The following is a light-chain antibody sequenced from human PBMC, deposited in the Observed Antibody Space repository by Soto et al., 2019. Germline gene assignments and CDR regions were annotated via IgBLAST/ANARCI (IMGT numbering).Light chain of an antibody. V-gene: IGKV3-11*01. CDR2: DAS. CDR1: QSVSSY. J-gene: IGKJ1*01. CDR3: QQRSSNWWT. Sequence: EIVLTQSPATLSLSPGERATLSCRASQSVSSYLAWYQQKPGQAPRLLIYDASNRATGIPARFSGSGSGTDFTLTISSLEPEDFAVYYCQQRSSNWWTFGQGTKVEIK.